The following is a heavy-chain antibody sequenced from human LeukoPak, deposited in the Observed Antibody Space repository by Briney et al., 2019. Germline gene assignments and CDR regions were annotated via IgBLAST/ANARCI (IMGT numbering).Heavy chain of an antibody. J-gene: IGHJ4*02. Sequence: VASVKVSCKASEGTFSSYAISWVRQDPGQGLEGMGGIIPIFGTANYAQNSQGRAPITAEGSTSTAYMELSSLRFEDTAVYYCARACSSTSCYGAFDYWGQGTLVTVSS. CDR1: EGTFSSYA. D-gene: IGHD2-2*01. CDR2: IIPIFGTA. V-gene: IGHV1-69*01. CDR3: ARACSSTSCYGAFDY.